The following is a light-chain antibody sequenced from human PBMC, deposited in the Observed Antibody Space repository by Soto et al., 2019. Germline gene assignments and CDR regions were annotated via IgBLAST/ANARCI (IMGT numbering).Light chain of an antibody. Sequence: ESALRQSPDTMSLSPGERATLSCRASQIVNRNDLAWYQQKPGQAPRLLIYGASSRPGGIPDKFSGSGSGTDFTFTINRLEPEDFAVYYCQQYGRSPYTFAQGTKLEI. CDR1: QIVNRND. J-gene: IGKJ2*01. CDR2: GAS. CDR3: QQYGRSPYT. V-gene: IGKV3-20*01.